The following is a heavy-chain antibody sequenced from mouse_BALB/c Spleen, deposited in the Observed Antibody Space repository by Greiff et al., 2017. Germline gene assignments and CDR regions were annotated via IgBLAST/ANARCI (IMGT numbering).Heavy chain of an antibody. D-gene: IGHD6-1*01. Sequence: EVQLVESGPELVKPGASVKISCKASGYSFTGYFMNWVMQSHGKSLEWIGRINPYNGDTFYNQKFKGKATLTVDKSSSTAHMELRSLASEDSAVYYCASSFAYWGQGTLVTVSA. CDR3: ASSFAY. CDR2: INPYNGDT. V-gene: IGHV1-20*02. CDR1: GYSFTGYF. J-gene: IGHJ3*01.